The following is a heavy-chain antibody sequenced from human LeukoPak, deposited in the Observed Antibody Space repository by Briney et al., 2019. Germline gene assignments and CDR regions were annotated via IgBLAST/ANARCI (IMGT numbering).Heavy chain of an antibody. J-gene: IGHJ5*02. CDR1: GFTFSSYE. D-gene: IGHD5-12*01. CDR2: ISSSGSTI. CDR3: ARDEYSGYDNWFHP. V-gene: IGHV3-48*03. Sequence: PGGSLRLSCAASGFTFSSYETNWVRQAPGKGLEWVSYISSSGSTIYYGDSVKGRFSISRDNAKNSLYLQMTSLRAEDPAVYYCARDEYSGYDNWFHPWGQGTLVTVSS.